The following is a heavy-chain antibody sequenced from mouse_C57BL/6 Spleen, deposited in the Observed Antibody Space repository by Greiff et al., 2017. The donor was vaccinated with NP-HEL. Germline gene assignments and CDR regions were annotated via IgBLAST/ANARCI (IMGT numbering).Heavy chain of an antibody. Sequence: EVQLQQSGPELVKPGASVKISCKASGYMFTDYYMNWVKQSHGKSLEWIGDINPNNGGTSYNQKFKGKATLTVDKSSSTAYMELRSLTSADSAVYYCARRGGSRTGAMDYWGQGTSVTVSS. CDR2: INPNNGGT. V-gene: IGHV1-26*01. CDR3: ARRGGSRTGAMDY. D-gene: IGHD1-1*01. CDR1: GYMFTDYY. J-gene: IGHJ4*01.